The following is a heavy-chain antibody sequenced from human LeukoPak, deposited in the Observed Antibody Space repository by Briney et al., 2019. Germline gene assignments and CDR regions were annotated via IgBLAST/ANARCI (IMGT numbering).Heavy chain of an antibody. CDR3: AKEGGDYDYYYYYGMDV. CDR1: GFTFNDYY. Sequence: GGSLRLSCTASGFTFNDYYMTWVRQAPGKGLEWVSAISGSGGSTYYADSVKGRFTISRDNSKNTLYLQMNSLRAEDTAVYYCAKEGGDYDYYYYYGMDVWGQGTTVTVSS. CDR2: ISGSGGST. V-gene: IGHV3-23*01. J-gene: IGHJ6*02. D-gene: IGHD4-17*01.